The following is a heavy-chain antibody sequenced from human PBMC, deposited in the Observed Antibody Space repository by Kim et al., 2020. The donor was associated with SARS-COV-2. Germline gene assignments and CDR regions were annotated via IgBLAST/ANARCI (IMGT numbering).Heavy chain of an antibody. Sequence: SETLSLTCAVYGGSFSGYYWSWIRQPPGKGLEWIGEINHSGSTNYNPSLKSRVTISVDTSKNQFSLKLSSVTAADTAVYYCARAPTPRWLQPRLDYWGQGTLVTVSS. J-gene: IGHJ4*02. V-gene: IGHV4-34*01. CDR1: GGSFSGYY. D-gene: IGHD5-12*01. CDR3: ARAPTPRWLQPRLDY. CDR2: INHSGST.